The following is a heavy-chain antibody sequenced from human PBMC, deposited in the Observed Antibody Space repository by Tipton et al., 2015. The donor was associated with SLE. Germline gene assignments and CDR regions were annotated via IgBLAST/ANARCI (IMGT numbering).Heavy chain of an antibody. CDR3: VRAPAPESTSSSSSYFDV. J-gene: IGHJ6*03. CDR1: GFTFSNYW. D-gene: IGHD6-6*01. V-gene: IGHV3-74*01. CDR2: INPDGKNI. Sequence: SLRLSCAASGFTFSNYWMHWVRQAPGKGLVRVSGINPDGKNIKHADSVRGRFTISRDNAKNSLYLQMNSLRAEDTAFYYCVRAPAPESTSSSSSYFDVWGNGTTVTVSS.